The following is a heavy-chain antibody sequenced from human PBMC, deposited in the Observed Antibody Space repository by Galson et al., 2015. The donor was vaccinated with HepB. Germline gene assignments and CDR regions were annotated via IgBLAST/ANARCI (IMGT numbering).Heavy chain of an antibody. CDR3: ARGVPYYYDSSGYYPGGLY. D-gene: IGHD3-22*01. CDR2: ISYDGSNK. Sequence: SLRLSCAASGFTFSSYAMHWVRQAPGKGLEWVAVISYDGSNKYYADSVKGRFTISRDNSKNTLYLQMNSLRAEDTAVYYCARGVPYYYDSSGYYPGGLYWGQGTLVTASS. J-gene: IGHJ4*02. V-gene: IGHV3-30*04. CDR1: GFTFSSYA.